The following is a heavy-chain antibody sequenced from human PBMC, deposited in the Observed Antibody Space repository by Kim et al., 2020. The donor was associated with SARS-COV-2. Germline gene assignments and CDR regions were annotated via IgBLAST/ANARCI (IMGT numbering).Heavy chain of an antibody. D-gene: IGHD6-13*01. CDR3: AKDELAAAGMLDY. Sequence: GGSLRLSCAASGFTFSSYAMSWVRQAPGKGLEWVSDICSGGSSTYYADSVKGRFTISRDNSKNTLYLQMNSLRAEDTAVYYCAKDELAAAGMLDYWGQGTLVTVSS. J-gene: IGHJ4*02. V-gene: IGHV3-23*03. CDR2: ICSGGSST. CDR1: GFTFSSYA.